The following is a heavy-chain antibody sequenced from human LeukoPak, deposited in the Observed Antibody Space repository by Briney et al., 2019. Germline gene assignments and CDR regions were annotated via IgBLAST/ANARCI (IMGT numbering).Heavy chain of an antibody. D-gene: IGHD5-24*01. Sequence: GGSLRLSCAASGFTFNKYAIKWVRQAPGKGLEYVSSISSNGDSTYYANSVKGRFTISRDNSKNMVYLQMGSLRAEDTAVYYCAKVESATTSNYYYYMDVWGKGTTVTVSS. CDR1: GFTFNKYA. J-gene: IGHJ6*03. CDR2: ISSNGDST. CDR3: AKVESATTSNYYYYMDV. V-gene: IGHV3-64*01.